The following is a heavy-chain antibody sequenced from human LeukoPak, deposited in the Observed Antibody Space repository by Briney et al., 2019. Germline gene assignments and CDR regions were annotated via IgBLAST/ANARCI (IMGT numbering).Heavy chain of an antibody. D-gene: IGHD5-18*01. CDR2: ISYDGSNK. V-gene: IGHV3-30*18. CDR3: AKGRGYSYGEGDY. Sequence: GGSLRLSCAASGFTFSSYGMHWVRQAPGKGLEWVAVISYDGSNKYYADSVRGRFTISRDNSKNTLYLQMNSLRAEDTAVYYCAKGRGYSYGEGDYRGQGTLVTVSS. CDR1: GFTFSSYG. J-gene: IGHJ4*02.